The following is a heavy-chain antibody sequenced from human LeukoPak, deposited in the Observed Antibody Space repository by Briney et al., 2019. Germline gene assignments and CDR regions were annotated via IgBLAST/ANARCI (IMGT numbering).Heavy chain of an antibody. CDR2: ISDSGANT. Sequence: PGGSLRLSCAASGFTFSSYSMSWVRQAPGKGLEWVSIISDSGANTYYADSVRGRFTISRDNSKNTLYLQMNSLKTEDTAVYYCTTLTVNSVRGNFDIWGQGTMVTVSS. CDR3: TTLTVNSVRGNFDI. J-gene: IGHJ3*02. CDR1: GFTFSSYS. V-gene: IGHV3-23*01. D-gene: IGHD4-17*01.